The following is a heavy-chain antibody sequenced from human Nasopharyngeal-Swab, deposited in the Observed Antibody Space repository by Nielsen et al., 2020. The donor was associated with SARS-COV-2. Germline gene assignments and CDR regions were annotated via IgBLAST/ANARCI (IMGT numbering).Heavy chain of an antibody. CDR2: ISYDGSNK. CDR1: GFTFSSYA. V-gene: IGHV3-30-3*01. Sequence: GESLKISCAASGFTFSSYAMHWVRQAPGKGLEWVAVISYDGSNKYYADSVKGRFTISRDNSKSTLYLQMNSLRAEDTAVYYCANWFDPWGQGTLVTVSS. CDR3: ANWFDP. J-gene: IGHJ5*02.